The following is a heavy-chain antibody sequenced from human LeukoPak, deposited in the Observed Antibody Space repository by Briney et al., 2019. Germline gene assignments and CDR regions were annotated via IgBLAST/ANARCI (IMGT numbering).Heavy chain of an antibody. CDR2: ISYDGSNK. CDR3: ARDRRAAAGNVHYSPIQY. D-gene: IGHD6-13*01. CDR1: GFTFSSYA. Sequence: GGSLRLSCAASGFTFSSYAMHWVRQAPGKGLEWVVVISYDGSNKYYADSVKGRFTISRDNSKNTLYLQMNSLRAEDTAVYYCARDRRAAAGNVHYSPIQYWGQGTLVTVSS. V-gene: IGHV3-30-3*01. J-gene: IGHJ4*02.